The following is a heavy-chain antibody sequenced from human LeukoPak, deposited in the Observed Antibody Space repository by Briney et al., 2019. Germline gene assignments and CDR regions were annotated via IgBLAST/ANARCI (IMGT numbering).Heavy chain of an antibody. V-gene: IGHV3-30*02. CDR2: IRYDGSNK. CDR1: GFTFSSYG. Sequence: GGSLRLSCAASGFTFSSYGMHWVRQAPGKGLEWVAFIRYDGSNKYYADSVKGRFTISRDNAKNSLFLQMNSLRAEDTAVYYCAPQRGFRLLDRYIDYWGQGTLVTVSS. J-gene: IGHJ4*02. CDR3: APQRGFRLLDRYIDY. D-gene: IGHD5-18*01.